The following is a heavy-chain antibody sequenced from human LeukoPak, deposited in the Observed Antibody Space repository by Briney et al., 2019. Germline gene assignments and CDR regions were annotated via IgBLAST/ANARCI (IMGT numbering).Heavy chain of an antibody. D-gene: IGHD2-15*01. Sequence: SETLSLTCAVYGGSSSGYYWSWIRQPPGKGLEWIGEINHSGSTNYNPSLKSRVTISVDTSKNQFSLKLSSVTAADTAVYYCTYSRAFDYRGQGTLVTVSS. CDR2: INHSGST. V-gene: IGHV4-34*01. CDR3: TYSRAFDY. CDR1: GGSSSGYY. J-gene: IGHJ4*02.